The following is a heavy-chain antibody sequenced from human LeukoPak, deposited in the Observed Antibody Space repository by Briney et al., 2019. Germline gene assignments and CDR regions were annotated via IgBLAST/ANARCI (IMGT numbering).Heavy chain of an antibody. CDR2: XXXXGGFT. Sequence: PGGSLRLSCAASGFTFSAFAIHWVRQAPGKGLEYXXXXXXXGGFTYHANSVKGRFTISRDNSKNTLYLQMGSLRAEDMAVYYCARDGGYCSGGSCGPDAFDIWGQGTMVTVSS. J-gene: IGHJ3*02. CDR1: GFTFSAFA. CDR3: ARDGGYCSGGSCGPDAFDI. D-gene: IGHD2-15*01. V-gene: IGHV3-64*01.